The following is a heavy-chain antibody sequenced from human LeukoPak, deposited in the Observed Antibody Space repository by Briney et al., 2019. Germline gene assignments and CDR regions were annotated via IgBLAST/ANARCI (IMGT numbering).Heavy chain of an antibody. D-gene: IGHD6-13*01. CDR1: GGSISSGGYY. CDR2: IYYSGST. V-gene: IGHV4-61*08. CDR3: ARIYRGIEWGIAAAGSHWFDP. J-gene: IGHJ5*02. Sequence: SETLSLTCAVSGGSISSGGYYWSWIRQPPGKGLEWIGYIYYSGSTNYNPSLKSRVTISVDTSKNQFSLKLSSVTAADTAVYYCARIYRGIEWGIAAAGSHWFDPWGQGTLVTVSS.